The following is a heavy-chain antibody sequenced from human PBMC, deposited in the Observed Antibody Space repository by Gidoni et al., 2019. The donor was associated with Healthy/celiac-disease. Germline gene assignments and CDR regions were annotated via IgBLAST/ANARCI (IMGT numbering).Heavy chain of an antibody. V-gene: IGHV3-21*01. Sequence: EVQLVESGGGLVKPGGSLRLSWAASGCTFSSYSMNWVRQAPGKGLEWVSSISSSSSYIYYADSVNGRFTISRDNAKNSLYLQLNSLRAEDTAVYYCARDRIAAAGPPSYGMDVWGQGTTVTVSS. CDR1: GCTFSSYS. D-gene: IGHD6-13*01. CDR3: ARDRIAAAGPPSYGMDV. J-gene: IGHJ6*02. CDR2: ISSSSSYI.